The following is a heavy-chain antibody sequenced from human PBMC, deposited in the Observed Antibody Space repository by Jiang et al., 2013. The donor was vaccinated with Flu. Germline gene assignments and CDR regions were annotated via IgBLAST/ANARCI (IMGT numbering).Heavy chain of an antibody. D-gene: IGHD3-10*01. CDR2: IIPILGMV. CDR3: ARRRTYYYGSGGRLDAFDI. Sequence: SGAEVKKPGSSVKVSCKASGDSFSSHGIGWVRQAPGQGLEWMARIIPILGMVDYAQRFQGRVTITADKSTSTAYMELSSLRSEDTAVYYCARRRTYYYGSGGRLDAFDIWGQGTMVTVSS. CDR1: GDSFSSHG. J-gene: IGHJ3*02. V-gene: IGHV1-69*04.